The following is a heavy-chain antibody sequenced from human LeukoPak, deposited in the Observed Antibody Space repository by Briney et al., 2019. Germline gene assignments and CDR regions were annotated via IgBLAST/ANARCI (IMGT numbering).Heavy chain of an antibody. Sequence: PGGSLRLSCAASGFTFSSYWMSWVRQAPGKGLEWVGRIKSKTDGGTTDYAAPVKGRFTISRDDSKNTLYLQMNSLKTEDTAVYYCTTESFWSGYFDYWGQGTLVTVSS. CDR1: GFTFSSYW. CDR3: TTESFWSGYFDY. V-gene: IGHV3-15*01. CDR2: IKSKTDGGTT. J-gene: IGHJ4*02. D-gene: IGHD3-3*01.